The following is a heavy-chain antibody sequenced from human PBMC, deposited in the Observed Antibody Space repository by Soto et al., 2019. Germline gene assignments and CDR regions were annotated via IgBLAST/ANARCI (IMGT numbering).Heavy chain of an antibody. J-gene: IGHJ6*03. CDR1: GYTFTSYG. D-gene: IGHD2-8*01. Sequence: ASVKVSCKASGYTFTSYGISWVRQAPGQGLEWMGWISAYNGNTNYAQKLQGRVTMTTDTSTSTAYMELRSLRSDDTAVYYCARDLPCTNGVCYLRYYYMDVWGEGTTVTVSS. V-gene: IGHV1-18*01. CDR2: ISAYNGNT. CDR3: ARDLPCTNGVCYLRYYYMDV.